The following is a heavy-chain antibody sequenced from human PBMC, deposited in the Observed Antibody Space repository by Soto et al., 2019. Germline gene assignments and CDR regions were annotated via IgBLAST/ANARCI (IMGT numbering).Heavy chain of an antibody. CDR2: ISSDGSNK. CDR1: GFTFSSYA. J-gene: IGHJ6*02. V-gene: IGHV3-30-3*01. Sequence: QVQLVESGGGVVQPGRSLRLSCAASGFTFSSYAMHCVRQAPGKGLEWVAVISSDGSNKYYADSVKGRFTISRDNYKNTLYLQMNSLRAEDTAVYYCARDPHIVLVPAAIGAYYYGMDVWGHGTTVTVSS. CDR3: ARDPHIVLVPAAIGAYYYGMDV. D-gene: IGHD2-2*01.